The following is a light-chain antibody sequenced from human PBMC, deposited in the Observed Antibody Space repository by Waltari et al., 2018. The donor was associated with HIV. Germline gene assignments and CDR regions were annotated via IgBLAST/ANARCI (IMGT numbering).Light chain of an antibody. J-gene: IGLJ3*02. CDR2: EGS. V-gene: IGLV2-23*01. CDR1: ISDVGSYNL. CDR3: CSYAGSSTPRWV. Sequence: QSALTQPASVSGSPGQSITISCTGTISDVGSYNLVSWYQQHPGKAPKLMIYEGSKRPSGVSNRFSGSKSGNTASLTISGLQAEDEADYYCCSYAGSSTPRWVFGGGTKLTVL.